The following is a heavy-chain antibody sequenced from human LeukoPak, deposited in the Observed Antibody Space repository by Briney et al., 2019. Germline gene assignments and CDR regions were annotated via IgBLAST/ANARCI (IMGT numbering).Heavy chain of an antibody. Sequence: PGGSLRLSCAASGFTFGGYGMHWVRQAPGKGLEWVAFIHYDGSNKYYADSVKGRFTISRDNSKNTVYLQMNSLTVEDTAVYYCAKAHGDYRYYYYFMDVWGQGTTVTVSS. CDR2: IHYDGSNK. D-gene: IGHD4-17*01. V-gene: IGHV3-30*02. J-gene: IGHJ6*03. CDR1: GFTFGGYG. CDR3: AKAHGDYRYYYYFMDV.